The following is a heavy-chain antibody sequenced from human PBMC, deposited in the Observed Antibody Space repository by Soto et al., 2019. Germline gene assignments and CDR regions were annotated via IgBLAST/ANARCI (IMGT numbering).Heavy chain of an antibody. CDR1: GFTFSDYY. V-gene: IGHV3-11*01. J-gene: IGHJ6*02. CDR3: ARTVTTWGTRLYYYYYYGMDV. CDR2: ISSSGSTI. D-gene: IGHD4-4*01. Sequence: QVQLVESGGGLVKPGGSLRLSCAASGFTFSDYYMSWIRQAPGKGLEWVSYISSSGSTIYYADSVKGRFTISRDNAKNSLYLQMNSLRAEDTAVYYCARTVTTWGTRLYYYYYYGMDVWGQGTTVTVSS.